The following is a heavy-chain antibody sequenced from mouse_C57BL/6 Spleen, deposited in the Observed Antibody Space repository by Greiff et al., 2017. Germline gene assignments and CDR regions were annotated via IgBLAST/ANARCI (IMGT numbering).Heavy chain of an antibody. V-gene: IGHV5-6*02. CDR1: GFTFSSYG. Sequence: EVMLVESGGDLVKPGGSLKLSCAASGFTFSSYGMSWVRQTPDKRLEWVATISSGGSYTYYPDSVKGRITISRDNAKNTLYLQMSSLKSEDTAMYYCARQMYGYDDYWGQGTTLTVSS. CDR3: ARQMYGYDDY. CDR2: ISSGGSYT. D-gene: IGHD2-2*01. J-gene: IGHJ2*01.